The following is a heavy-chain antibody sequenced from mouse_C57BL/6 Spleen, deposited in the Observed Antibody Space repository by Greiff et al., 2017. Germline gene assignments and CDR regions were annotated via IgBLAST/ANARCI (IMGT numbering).Heavy chain of an antibody. D-gene: IGHD1-1*01. CDR2: IHPNSGST. J-gene: IGHJ4*01. Sequence: QVQLQQPGAELVKPGASVKLSCKASGYTFTSYWMHWVKQRPGQGLEWIGMIHPNSGSTNYNEKFKSKATLTVDKSSSTAYMQLSSLTSEDSAVYYCARTCYYGGSPYAMGDWGQGTSVTVSS. CDR3: ARTCYYGGSPYAMGD. V-gene: IGHV1-64*01. CDR1: GYTFTSYW.